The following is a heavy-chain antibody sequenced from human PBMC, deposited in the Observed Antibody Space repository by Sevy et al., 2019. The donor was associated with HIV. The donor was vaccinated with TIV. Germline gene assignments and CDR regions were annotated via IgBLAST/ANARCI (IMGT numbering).Heavy chain of an antibody. CDR3: ARDLIAAAGSLDY. CDR2: ISSSSSTI. J-gene: IGHJ4*02. Sequence: GGSLRLSCAASGFTFSSYSMNWVRQAPGKGLEWVSYISSSSSTIYYADSVKGRFTISRDNAKNSLYLQMNSLRAEDTTAYYCARDLIAAAGSLDYWGQGTLVTVSS. CDR1: GFTFSSYS. V-gene: IGHV3-48*01. D-gene: IGHD6-13*01.